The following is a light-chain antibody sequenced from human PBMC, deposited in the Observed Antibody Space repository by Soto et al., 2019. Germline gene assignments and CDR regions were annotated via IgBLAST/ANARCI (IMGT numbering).Light chain of an antibody. CDR1: QTISSW. CDR2: ATS. J-gene: IGKJ4*01. CDR3: QHYKSFSLT. Sequence: DIQLTQSPSFLSASVGDRVTITCRASQTISSWLAWYQQKPGKAPKLLIYATSSLQSGVPSRFSGSGSGTDYTLTISSLQPDDFAAYFCQHYKSFSLTFGGGNKVDIK. V-gene: IGKV1-5*01.